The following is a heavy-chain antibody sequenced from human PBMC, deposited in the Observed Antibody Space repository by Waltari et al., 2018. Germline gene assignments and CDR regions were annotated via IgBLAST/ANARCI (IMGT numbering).Heavy chain of an antibody. J-gene: IGHJ4*02. D-gene: IGHD3-3*01. CDR1: GGSISSSSYY. CDR3: ARGPWDFWSGYHVDY. CDR2: IYYRWGP. Sequence: QLQLQESGPGLVKPSETLSLTCTVSGGSISSSSYYWGWIRQPPGKGLEWIGSIYYRWGPYINPALKGRVNISGDTSKNQFSRKLSSWTVADTAVYYWARGPWDFWSGYHVDYWGQGTLGTGSS. V-gene: IGHV4-39*07.